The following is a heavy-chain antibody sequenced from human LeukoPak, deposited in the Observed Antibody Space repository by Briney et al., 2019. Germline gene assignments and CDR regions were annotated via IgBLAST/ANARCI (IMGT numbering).Heavy chain of an antibody. D-gene: IGHD3-22*01. Sequence: GGSLRLSCAASGFTFSSYGMHWVRQAPGKGLEWVAVIWYGGSNKYYADSVKGRFTISRDNSKNTLYLQMNSLRAEDTAVYYCAKGRSYDSSGPTRRYYYYYMDVWGKGTTVTVSS. V-gene: IGHV3-30*02. J-gene: IGHJ6*03. CDR2: IWYGGSNK. CDR1: GFTFSSYG. CDR3: AKGRSYDSSGPTRRYYYYYMDV.